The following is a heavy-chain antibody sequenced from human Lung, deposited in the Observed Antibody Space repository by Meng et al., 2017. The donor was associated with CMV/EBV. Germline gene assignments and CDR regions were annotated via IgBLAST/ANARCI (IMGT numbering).Heavy chain of an antibody. Sequence: SETLSLTFPFSGGSISSSSYYWGWIRQPPGQGLEWIGSIYYSGNTYYKPSLQSRVTITADTSKSQFSLELSSVTAADTAVYYCASLPKMGIATTGPHWGQGTLVTVSS. CDR1: GGSISSSSYY. V-gene: IGHV4-39*07. CDR2: IYYSGNT. J-gene: IGHJ4*02. D-gene: IGHD6-13*01. CDR3: ASLPKMGIATTGPH.